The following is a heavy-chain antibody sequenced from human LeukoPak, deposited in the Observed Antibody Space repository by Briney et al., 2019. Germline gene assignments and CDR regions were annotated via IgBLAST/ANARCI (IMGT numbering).Heavy chain of an antibody. V-gene: IGHV4-59*01. CDR3: ARAIAVAGLAWFDP. Sequence: KPSETLSLTCTVSGGSISSYYWSWIRQPPGKGLEWIGYIYYSGSTNYNPPLKSRVTISVDTSKNQFSLKLSSVTAADTAVYYCARAIAVAGLAWFDPWGQGTLVTVSS. CDR1: GGSISSYY. D-gene: IGHD6-19*01. CDR2: IYYSGST. J-gene: IGHJ5*02.